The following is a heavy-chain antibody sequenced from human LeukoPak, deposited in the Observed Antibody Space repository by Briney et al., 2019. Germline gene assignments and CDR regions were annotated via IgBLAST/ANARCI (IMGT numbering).Heavy chain of an antibody. V-gene: IGHV1-8*01. CDR2: MNPNSGNT. D-gene: IGHD2-8*01. J-gene: IGHJ5*02. CDR1: GYTFTSYD. Sequence: GASVKDSCKASGYTFTSYDINWVRQATGQGLEWMGWMNPNSGNTGYAQKFQGRVTMTRNTSISTAYMELSSLRSEDTAVYYCARYPYCTNGVCLNGGDWFDPWGQGTLVTVSS. CDR3: ARYPYCTNGVCLNGGDWFDP.